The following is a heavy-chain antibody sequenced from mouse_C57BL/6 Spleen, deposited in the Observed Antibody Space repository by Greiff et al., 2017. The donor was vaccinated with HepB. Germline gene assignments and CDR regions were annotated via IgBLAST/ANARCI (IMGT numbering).Heavy chain of an antibody. CDR1: GYTFTSYW. CDR3: ARSEDYDAYFDY. D-gene: IGHD2-4*01. CDR2: IDPSDSYT. J-gene: IGHJ2*01. V-gene: IGHV1-69*01. Sequence: QVQLQQPGAELVMPGASVKLSCKASGYTFTSYWMHWVKQRPGQGLEWIGEIDPSDSYTNYNQKFKGKSTLTVDKSSSTAYMQLSSLTSEDSAVYYCARSEDYDAYFDYWGQGTTLTVSS.